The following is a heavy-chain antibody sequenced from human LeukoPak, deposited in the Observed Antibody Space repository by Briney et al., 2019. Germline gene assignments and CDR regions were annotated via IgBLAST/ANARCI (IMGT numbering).Heavy chain of an antibody. D-gene: IGHD5-24*01. CDR1: GGSFSSGSYY. J-gene: IGHJ4*02. CDR2: IYYSGST. CDR3: ARVERDVEMATIFDY. Sequence: SETLSLTCTVSGGSFSSGSYYWSWIRQPPGKGLEWIGYIYYSGSTNYNPSLKSRVTISVDTSKNQFSLKLSSVTAADTAVYYCARVERDVEMATIFDYWGQGTLVTVSS. V-gene: IGHV4-61*01.